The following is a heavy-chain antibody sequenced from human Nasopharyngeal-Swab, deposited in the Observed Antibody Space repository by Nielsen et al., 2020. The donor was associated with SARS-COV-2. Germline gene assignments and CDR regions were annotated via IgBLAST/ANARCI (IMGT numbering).Heavy chain of an antibody. CDR2: IKHNGSRE. CDR3: ARERNWGGAFGI. V-gene: IGHV3-7*01. J-gene: IGHJ3*02. Sequence: WIRQPPGKGLEWVANIKHNGSREFYVDSVKGRFTILRDNAKNSLYLQMNSLRVEDTAVYYCARERNWGGAFGIWGQGTLVTVSS. D-gene: IGHD2-21*01.